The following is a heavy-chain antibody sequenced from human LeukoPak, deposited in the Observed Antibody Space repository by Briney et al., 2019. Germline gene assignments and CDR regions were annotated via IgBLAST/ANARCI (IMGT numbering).Heavy chain of an antibody. D-gene: IGHD3-10*01. J-gene: IGHJ4*02. CDR1: GSTFSSYS. V-gene: IGHV3-48*02. CDR3: ARDSSDVRDDYGDF. CDR2: ISSSSSTI. Sequence: GGSLILSCAASGSTFSSYSMNWVRQAPGKGLEWVSYISSSSSTIYYADSVKGRFTISRDNAKNSLYLQMNSLRDEDTAVYYCARDSSDVRDDYGDFWGQGTLVTVSS.